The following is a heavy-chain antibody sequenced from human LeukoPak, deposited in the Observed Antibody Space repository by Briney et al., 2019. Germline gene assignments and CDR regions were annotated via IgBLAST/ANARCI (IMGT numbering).Heavy chain of an antibody. CDR1: GYTFTGYY. J-gene: IGHJ4*02. D-gene: IGHD2-2*01. V-gene: IGHV1-2*02. CDR2: INPNSGGT. CDR3: AREGNYCSGSSCYAY. Sequence: ASVKVSCKASGYTFTGYYLHWVRQAPGQGLDWMGWINPNSGGTTYAQNFKGRVTMTWDTSISTAYMELSRLRSDDTAVYYCAREGNYCSGSSCYAYWGQGTLVTVSS.